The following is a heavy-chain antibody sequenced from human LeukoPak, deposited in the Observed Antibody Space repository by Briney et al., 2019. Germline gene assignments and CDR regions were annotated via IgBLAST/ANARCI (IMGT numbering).Heavy chain of an antibody. CDR3: ASGSSGSPGTYGDYFDY. J-gene: IGHJ4*02. V-gene: IGHV1-2*02. Sequence: ASVKVSCKDSGNTFTTYAMHWVRQAPGQRLEWMGWINPNSGGTNYAQKFQGRVTMTRDTSISTAYMELSRLRSDDTAVYYCASGSSGSPGTYGDYFDYWGQGTLVTVSS. CDR2: INPNSGGT. CDR1: GNTFTTYA. D-gene: IGHD1-26*01.